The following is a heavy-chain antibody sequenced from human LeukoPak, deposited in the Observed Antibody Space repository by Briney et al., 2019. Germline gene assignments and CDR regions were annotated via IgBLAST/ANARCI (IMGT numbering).Heavy chain of an antibody. D-gene: IGHD5-12*01. CDR3: AQALSSEKVATITLFNS. Sequence: QAGGSLRLSCAASGFTFDDYAMHWVRQAPGKGLEWVSGISWNSGSIGYADSVKGRFTISRDNAKNALYLKMNSLRAEDTALYYCAQALSSEKVATITLFNSWGQGPLVTVSS. V-gene: IGHV3-9*01. CDR2: ISWNSGSI. J-gene: IGHJ4*02. CDR1: GFTFDDYA.